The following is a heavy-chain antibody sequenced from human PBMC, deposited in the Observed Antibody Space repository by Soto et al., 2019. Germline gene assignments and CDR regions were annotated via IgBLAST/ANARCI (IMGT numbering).Heavy chain of an antibody. Sequence: GGSLRLSCAASGFTFSSYAMSWVRQAPWKGLEWVSAISGSGGSTYYADSVKGRFTISRDNSKNTLYLQMNSLRAEDTAVYYCANSYCSSTSCYARYYYYMDVWGKGTTVTVSS. V-gene: IGHV3-23*01. CDR1: GFTFSSYA. CDR2: ISGSGGST. CDR3: ANSYCSSTSCYARYYYYMDV. D-gene: IGHD2-2*01. J-gene: IGHJ6*03.